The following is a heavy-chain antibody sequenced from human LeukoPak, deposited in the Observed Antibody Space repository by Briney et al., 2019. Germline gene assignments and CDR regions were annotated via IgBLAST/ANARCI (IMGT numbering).Heavy chain of an antibody. CDR2: IKSKTDGGAT. CDR1: GFTFSNAW. J-gene: IGHJ4*02. V-gene: IGHV3-15*01. Sequence: GGSLRLSCAASGFTFSNAWMSWVRQAPGKGLEWVGHIKSKTDGGATDYAAPVKGRFTISRDDSKNTLYLQMNSLKTEDTAVYYCTKDDGSGYHTDYWGQGTLVTVSS. CDR3: TKDDGSGYHTDY. D-gene: IGHD3-22*01.